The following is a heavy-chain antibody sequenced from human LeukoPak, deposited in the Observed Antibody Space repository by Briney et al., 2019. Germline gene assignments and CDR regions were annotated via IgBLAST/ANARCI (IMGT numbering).Heavy chain of an antibody. V-gene: IGHV3-7*05. CDR2: IKQDGSEK. J-gene: IGHJ4*02. CDR1: GFTFSSYW. Sequence: GGSLRLSCAASGFTFSSYWMSWVRQAPGKGLEWVANIKQDGSEKYYVDSVTGRFTISRDNSKNTLHLQMNSLRAEDTAIYYCAKNSDSAADFDYWGQGTLVTVSS. CDR3: AKNSDSAADFDY. D-gene: IGHD1-26*01.